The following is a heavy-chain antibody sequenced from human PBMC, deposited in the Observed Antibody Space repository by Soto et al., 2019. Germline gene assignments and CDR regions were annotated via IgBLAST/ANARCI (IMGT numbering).Heavy chain of an antibody. CDR2: ISYDGRNK. CDR1: GFTFHDFG. Sequence: QVHLVESGGGVVQPGRSLRLSCAASGFTFHDFGMHWVRQAPGKGLEWVAVISYDGRNKYYVDSVKGRFTISRDNSQNILYRQMNSLRPEDTAVYYCAKAVDITVRGVPPSDYWGQGTLVTVSS. CDR3: AKAVDITVRGVPPSDY. J-gene: IGHJ4*02. D-gene: IGHD3-10*01. V-gene: IGHV3-30*18.